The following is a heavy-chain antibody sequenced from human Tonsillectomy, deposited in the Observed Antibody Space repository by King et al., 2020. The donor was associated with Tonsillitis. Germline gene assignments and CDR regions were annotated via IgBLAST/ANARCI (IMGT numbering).Heavy chain of an antibody. CDR1: GFTFSSYA. D-gene: IGHD1-26*01. CDR2: ISNSGGST. CDR3: VKHSGRHSGGE. Sequence: EVQLVESGGALVQPGGSLRLSCAASGFTFSSYAMSWVRQAPGKGLEWVSSISNSGGSTFYADSVKGRFTISRDNSKNTLYLQMNSLRAEDTAVYYCVKHSGRHSGGEGGQGTLVTVSS. V-gene: IGHV3-23*04. J-gene: IGHJ4*02.